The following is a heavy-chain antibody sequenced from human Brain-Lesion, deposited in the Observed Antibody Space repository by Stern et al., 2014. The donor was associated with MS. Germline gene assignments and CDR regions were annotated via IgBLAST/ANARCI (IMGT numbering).Heavy chain of an antibody. CDR3: ARRPTAGGFLNFDF. Sequence: EVQLVESGAEVKKPGESLKISCKSSGFTFSTYWIGWVRQMPGHGLEWMGIINPGDAETKYNPSFEGQVTISVAKSTTTASLQWRSLKASAAAKYYCARRPTAGGFLNFDFWGQGTQVTVSS. D-gene: IGHD6-25*01. J-gene: IGHJ4*02. CDR2: INPGDAET. CDR1: GFTFSTYW. V-gene: IGHV5-51*01.